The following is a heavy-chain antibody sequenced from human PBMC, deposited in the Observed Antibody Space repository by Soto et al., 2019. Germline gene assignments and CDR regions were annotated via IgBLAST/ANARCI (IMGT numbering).Heavy chain of an antibody. V-gene: IGHV3-66*04. CDR2: IYSGGST. CDR3: ARHGLLWFGEALDP. J-gene: IGHJ5*02. Sequence: GGSLRLSCAASGFTVSSNYMSWVRQAPGKGLEWVSVIYSGGSTYYADSVKGSFTISRDNSKNTLYLQMNSLRAEDTAVYYCARHGLLWFGEALDPWGQGTLVTVSS. D-gene: IGHD3-10*01. CDR1: GFTVSSNY.